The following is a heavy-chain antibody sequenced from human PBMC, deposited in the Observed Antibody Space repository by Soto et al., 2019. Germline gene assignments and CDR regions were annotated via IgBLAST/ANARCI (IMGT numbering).Heavy chain of an antibody. Sequence: QVQLVQSGAEVKKPGASVKVSCKASGYTFTSYAMHWVRQAPGQRLEWMGWINAGNGNKKYSQKFQGRVTMTRDTSASTAYMELSSLRSEDTAVYYCARAAGLELPYYSYYMDVWGKGTTVTVSS. J-gene: IGHJ6*03. V-gene: IGHV1-3*01. D-gene: IGHD1-7*01. CDR2: INAGNGNK. CDR3: ARAAGLELPYYSYYMDV. CDR1: GYTFTSYA.